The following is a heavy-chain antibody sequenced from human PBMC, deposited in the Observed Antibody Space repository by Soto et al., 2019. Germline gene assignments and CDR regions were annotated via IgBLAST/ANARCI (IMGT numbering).Heavy chain of an antibody. CDR2: IYSGDSDT. CDR3: ARRNSSVYYYNGMDV. Sequence: GGSLKISCKGSGYSFTSYWIGWWRQMLGKGMEWMGIIYSGDSDTRYSPSFQGQVTISADKSISTAYLQWSSLKASYTAIYYCARRNSSVYYYNGMDVWRQGTTVTVS. CDR1: GYSFTSYW. V-gene: IGHV5-51*01. J-gene: IGHJ6*02. D-gene: IGHD6-25*01.